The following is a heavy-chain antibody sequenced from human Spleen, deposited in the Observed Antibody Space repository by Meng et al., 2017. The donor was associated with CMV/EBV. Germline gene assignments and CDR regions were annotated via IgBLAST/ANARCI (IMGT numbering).Heavy chain of an antibody. CDR1: RFSFSKNT. Sequence: SCAASRFSFSKNTMHWVRQAPGKGLEWVSVIYRGDSTYYADSVKGRFTISRDNSKNTLYLQMNSLRAEDTAVYYCAREWIQLGYFDYWGQGTLVTVSS. CDR2: IYRGDST. CDR3: AREWIQLGYFDY. D-gene: IGHD5-18*01. J-gene: IGHJ4*02. V-gene: IGHV3-53*01.